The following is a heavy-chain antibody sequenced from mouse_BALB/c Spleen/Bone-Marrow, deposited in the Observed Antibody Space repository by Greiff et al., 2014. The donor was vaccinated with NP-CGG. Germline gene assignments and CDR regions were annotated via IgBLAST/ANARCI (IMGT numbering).Heavy chain of an antibody. CDR2: IYPYNGGT. J-gene: IGHJ3*01. CDR3: ARGWLLSWFAY. CDR1: GYTFSDYN. V-gene: IGHV1S29*02. D-gene: IGHD2-3*01. Sequence: EVQLQQSGPELVQPGASVKISCEASGYTFSDYNMHWVKQSHGKSLEWIGNIYPYNGGTGYKQKFKRKATLTVDNSSSTPYMELRSLTSEDSAVYHCARGWLLSWFAYWGQGTLVTVSA.